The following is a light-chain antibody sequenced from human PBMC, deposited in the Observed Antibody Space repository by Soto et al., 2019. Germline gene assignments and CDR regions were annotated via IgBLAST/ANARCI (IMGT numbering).Light chain of an antibody. CDR3: QQYRYTPWT. CDR1: QSVLDNSYKKNY. CDR2: LAS. J-gene: IGKJ1*01. V-gene: IGKV4-1*01. Sequence: DIVMTQSPDSLAVSLGERATVNCKSSQSVLDNSYKKNYLAWYQQKKGQPPKLLIYLASTRESGVPDRFSGSESGTDFTLTISSLQAEDVAVYYCQQYRYTPWTFGQGTKVEIK.